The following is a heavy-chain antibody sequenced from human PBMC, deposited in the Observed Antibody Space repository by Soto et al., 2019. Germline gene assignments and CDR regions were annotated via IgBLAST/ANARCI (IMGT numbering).Heavy chain of an antibody. Sequence: QAQLVESGGGVVQPGRSLRLSCAASGFTFSSYDMHWVRQAPGKGLEWVAVIWYDGSNKYYVDSVKGRFTISRDNSQNKLYLQMNSLRAEDTAVYYCTRNSLLSPWTLNYWGQGTLVTVSS. D-gene: IGHD3-10*01. J-gene: IGHJ4*02. CDR3: TRNSLLSPWTLNY. CDR1: GFTFSSYD. CDR2: IWYDGSNK. V-gene: IGHV3-33*01.